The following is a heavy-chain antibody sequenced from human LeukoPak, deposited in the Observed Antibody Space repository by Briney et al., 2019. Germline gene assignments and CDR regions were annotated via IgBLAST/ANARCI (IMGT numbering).Heavy chain of an antibody. Sequence: GGSLRLSCAASGFIFKKYWMNWVRQVPGKGLECLANIKEDGSETYYADSVKGRFTISRDNSKNTLYLQMNSLRAEDTAVYYCARATYYYDSSGSPGDYWGQGTLVTVSS. D-gene: IGHD3-22*01. CDR1: GFIFKKYW. V-gene: IGHV3-7*01. CDR2: IKEDGSET. J-gene: IGHJ4*02. CDR3: ARATYYYDSSGSPGDY.